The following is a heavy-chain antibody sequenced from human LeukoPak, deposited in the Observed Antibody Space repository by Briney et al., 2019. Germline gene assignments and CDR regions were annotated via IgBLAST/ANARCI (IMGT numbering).Heavy chain of an antibody. V-gene: IGHV3-74*01. D-gene: IGHD3-10*01. Sequence: GGSLRLSCAPSGFIFRRHLVHCAPHPRGKGRLWCLRNNEDGSTTNYAQSVKGRFTISRDNAKNTLHLKMNSLRAEDTAVYYCARGVPPCFDPWGQGTLVTVSS. CDR1: GFIFRRHL. J-gene: IGHJ5*02. CDR2: NNEDGSTT. CDR3: ARGVPPCFDP.